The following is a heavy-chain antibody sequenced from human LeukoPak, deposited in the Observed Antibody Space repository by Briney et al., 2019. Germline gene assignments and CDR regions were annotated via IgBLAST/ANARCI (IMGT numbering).Heavy chain of an antibody. CDR3: ARDTLEYSNSPDALDI. Sequence: PGGSLTLSCAASGFTFSAYEMNWVRQAPGKGLEWVSYIGSSGSTVYYADSVKGRFTISRDNAKNSLYMQMESLRDEDTAIYYCARDTLEYSNSPDALDIWGQGTMVTVSS. CDR1: GFTFSAYE. D-gene: IGHD4-23*01. V-gene: IGHV3-48*03. CDR2: IGSSGSTV. J-gene: IGHJ3*02.